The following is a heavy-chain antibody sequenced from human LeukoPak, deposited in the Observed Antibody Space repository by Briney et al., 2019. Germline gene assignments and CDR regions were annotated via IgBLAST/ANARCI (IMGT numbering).Heavy chain of an antibody. V-gene: IGHV3-48*03. CDR1: GFTFSSCE. D-gene: IGHD3-10*01. J-gene: IGHJ4*02. CDR3: ARESHYYGSGSLDN. Sequence: GGSLRLSCAASGFTFSSCEMNWVRQAPGKGLEWVSYISSSGSTIYYADSVKGRFTISRDNAKNSLYLQMNSLGAEDTAVYYCARESHYYGSGSLDNWGQGTLVTVSS. CDR2: ISSSGSTI.